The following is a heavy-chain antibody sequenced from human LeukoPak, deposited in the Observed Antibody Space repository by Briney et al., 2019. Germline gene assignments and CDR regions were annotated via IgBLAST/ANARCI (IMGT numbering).Heavy chain of an antibody. J-gene: IGHJ5*02. D-gene: IGHD3-9*01. Sequence: SETLSLTCTVSGGSISSYYWSWIRQPPGKGLEGIGYIYYSGSTNYKSSLKSGVTISVDTSKNQFSLKLSSVTAADTAVYYCAGFILTGYFDPWGQGTLVTVSS. CDR3: AGFILTGYFDP. CDR1: GGSISSYY. CDR2: IYYSGST. V-gene: IGHV4-59*01.